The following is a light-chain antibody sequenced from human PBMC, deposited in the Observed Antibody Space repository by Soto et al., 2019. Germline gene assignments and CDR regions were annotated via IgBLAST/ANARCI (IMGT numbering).Light chain of an antibody. V-gene: IGKV3-15*01. Sequence: DIVLPQSPATLSVSPGDRVTLSCRASESLFGFLAWYQQKPGQAPRLLMYGVSTRATGIPTRFSGCVSATDFTLTISSLQSEDSAFYFCQSYNDWPFASGLGTRLEI. CDR1: ESLFGF. CDR3: QSYNDWPFA. J-gene: IGKJ2*01. CDR2: GVS.